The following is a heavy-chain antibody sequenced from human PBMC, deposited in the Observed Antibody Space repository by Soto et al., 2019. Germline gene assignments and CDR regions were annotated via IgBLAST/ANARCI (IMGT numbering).Heavy chain of an antibody. Sequence: QLQLQESGPGLVKPSETLSLTCTVSGGSISSSSYYWGWIRQPPGKGLEWIGSIYYSGSTYYNPYLKSRVNISVDTSKKQFSLKLSSVTDADTAVYYCARHGGSGYGEYVDAFDIWGQGTMVTVSS. CDR2: IYYSGST. CDR1: GGSISSSSYY. J-gene: IGHJ3*02. V-gene: IGHV4-39*01. D-gene: IGHD4-17*01. CDR3: ARHGGSGYGEYVDAFDI.